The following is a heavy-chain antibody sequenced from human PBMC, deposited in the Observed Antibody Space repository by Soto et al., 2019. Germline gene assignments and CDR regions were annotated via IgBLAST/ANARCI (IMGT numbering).Heavy chain of an antibody. CDR2: IYYSENT. Sequence: QVHLQESGPGLVKPSQTLSLTCTVSGGSITSGGYYWSWIRQHPGKGLEWIGYIYYSENTYYNPSLKSRVTISIDTSKSQFSLKLSSVTAADTAVYYCARVFVGCSSTSCYTWLHYHYAMDVWGQGTTVTVSS. J-gene: IGHJ6*02. CDR1: GGSITSGGYY. CDR3: ARVFVGCSSTSCYTWLHYHYAMDV. V-gene: IGHV4-31*03. D-gene: IGHD2-2*02.